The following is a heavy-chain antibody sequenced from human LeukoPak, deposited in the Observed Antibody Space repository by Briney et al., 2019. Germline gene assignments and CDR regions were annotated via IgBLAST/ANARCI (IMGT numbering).Heavy chain of an antibody. CDR1: GFTFSSYA. Sequence: GGSLRLSCAASGFTFSSYAMSWVRQAPGKGLGWVSGISGSGGSTYYADSVKGRFTISRDNSKNTLYLQMNSLRAEDTAVYYCAKDLGGQYGLDYFDYWGQGTLVTVSS. J-gene: IGHJ4*02. D-gene: IGHD3-16*01. CDR3: AKDLGGQYGLDYFDY. CDR2: ISGSGGST. V-gene: IGHV3-23*01.